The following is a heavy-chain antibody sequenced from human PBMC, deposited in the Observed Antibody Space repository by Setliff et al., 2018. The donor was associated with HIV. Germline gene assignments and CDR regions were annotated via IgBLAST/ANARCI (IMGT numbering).Heavy chain of an antibody. CDR1: GYDFSNYW. V-gene: IGHV5-51*01. D-gene: IGHD3-3*01. J-gene: IGHJ6*02. CDR2: FYPGDSDI. Sequence: PGESLKISCKASGYDFSNYWSGQWIAWVRQMPGKGLEWMGKFYPGDSDIRYSPSFEGQVTMSVDNSISTAYLQMNSLRAEDTAIYYCARDNLYYNLWNGSPVYGMDVWGQGTTVTVSS. CDR3: ARDNLYYNLWNGSPVYGMDV.